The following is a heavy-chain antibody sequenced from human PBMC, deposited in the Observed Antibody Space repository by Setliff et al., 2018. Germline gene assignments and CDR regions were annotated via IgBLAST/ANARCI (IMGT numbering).Heavy chain of an antibody. CDR2: VNDDGSSA. J-gene: IGHJ6*02. CDR1: GFTFSSYW. CDR3: ARAYYGMDV. V-gene: IGHV3-74*03. Sequence: PGGSLRLSCAASGFTFSSYWMHWVRQDPGKGLVWVSRVNDDGSSAMYADSVKGRFTMSRDNAKNTLYLQMNSLRAEDTAVYYCARAYYGMDVWGQGTTVTVSS.